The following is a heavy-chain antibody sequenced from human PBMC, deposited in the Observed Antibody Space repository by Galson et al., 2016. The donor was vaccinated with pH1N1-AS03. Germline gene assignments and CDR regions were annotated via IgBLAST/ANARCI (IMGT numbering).Heavy chain of an antibody. V-gene: IGHV1-3*01. D-gene: IGHD1-26*01. Sequence: SVKVSCKASGYTFISYVMHWVRQAPGQRLEWMGWINAGYGTTTYSQSFQGRVTITRDTSASKAYMELSSLRSEDTAVYYCARGRGSHGMDVWGQGTTVTVSS. CDR1: GYTFISYV. CDR3: ARGRGSHGMDV. J-gene: IGHJ6*02. CDR2: INAGYGTT.